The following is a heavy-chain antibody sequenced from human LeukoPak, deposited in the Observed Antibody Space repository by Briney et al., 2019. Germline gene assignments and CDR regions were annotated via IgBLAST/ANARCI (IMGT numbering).Heavy chain of an antibody. D-gene: IGHD3-10*01. J-gene: IGHJ4*02. CDR3: ARGGGFYGSGTTHFDY. CDR2: IFYSGNT. Sequence: NPSETLSLTCTVSGGSISSSTYYWGWIRQPPGKGLEWIGSIFYSGNTYYNPSLKSRVTLSIDRSRNQFSLRLSSVTAADTAVYYCARGGGFYGSGTTHFDYWGQGTLVTISS. V-gene: IGHV4-39*07. CDR1: GGSISSSTYY.